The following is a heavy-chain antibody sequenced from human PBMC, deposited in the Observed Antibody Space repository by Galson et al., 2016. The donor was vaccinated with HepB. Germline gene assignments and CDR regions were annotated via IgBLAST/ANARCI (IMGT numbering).Heavy chain of an antibody. CDR3: VRPSLGHCSGGACDN. CDR2: IKKDGSEK. CDR1: GFTLSDYW. Sequence: SLRLSCAASGFTLSDYWMSWFRQAAGKGLEWVANIKKDGSEKYYVDSVKGRFTISRDNAKNSLYLQMNSLGVEDTVLYYCVRPSLGHCSGGACDNWGQGTLVTVSS. D-gene: IGHD2-15*01. V-gene: IGHV3-7*01. J-gene: IGHJ4*02.